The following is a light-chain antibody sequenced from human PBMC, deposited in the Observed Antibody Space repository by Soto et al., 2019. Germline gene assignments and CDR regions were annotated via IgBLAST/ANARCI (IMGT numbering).Light chain of an antibody. CDR3: QQYGNSPWT. CDR1: QRVGSSY. CDR2: GAS. Sequence: EIVLTQSPGTLSLSPGERATLSCRASQRVGSSYLAWYQHKPDQAPRLLIYGASGRATGTPDRFSGSGSGTDFSLTISRLEPGDFAVYYCQQYGNSPWTFGQGTKVDIK. V-gene: IGKV3-20*01. J-gene: IGKJ1*01.